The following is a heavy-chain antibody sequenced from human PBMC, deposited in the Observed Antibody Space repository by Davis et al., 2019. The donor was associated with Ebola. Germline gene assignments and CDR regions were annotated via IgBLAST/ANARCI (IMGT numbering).Heavy chain of an antibody. CDR3: AKGWLKGGFAY. CDR1: GDSVSMNSAV. J-gene: IGHJ4*02. CDR2: TGFSSNWYT. D-gene: IGHD5-24*01. V-gene: IGHV6-1*01. Sequence: HSQTLSLTCAISGDSVSMNSAVWNWIRQSPSRGLEWLGRTGFSSNWYTDYATSVKGRIIITADASKHQFSLQLNSGTPDDTAVYYCAKGWLKGGFAYWGQGVRVTVSS.